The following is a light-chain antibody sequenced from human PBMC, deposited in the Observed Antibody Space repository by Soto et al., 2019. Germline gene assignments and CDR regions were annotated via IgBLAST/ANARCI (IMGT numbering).Light chain of an antibody. Sequence: QSVLTQPASVSGSAGQSITIYCTGTSSDVGSYNLVSWYQQYSGKAPKLLIYEVNKRPSGVSNRFSGSKSGNTASLTISGLQAEDEADYYCCSYAGIRVFGTGTKVTVL. CDR3: CSYAGIRV. CDR1: SSDVGSYNL. J-gene: IGLJ1*01. V-gene: IGLV2-23*02. CDR2: EVN.